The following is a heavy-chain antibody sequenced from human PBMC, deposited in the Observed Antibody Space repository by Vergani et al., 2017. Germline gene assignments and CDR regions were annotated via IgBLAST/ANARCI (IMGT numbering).Heavy chain of an antibody. V-gene: IGHV3-21*01. Sequence: EVQLVESGGGLVKPGGSLRLSCAASGFTFSSYSMNWVRQAPGKGLEWVSSISSSSSYIYYADSVKGRFTISRDNAKNSLYLQMNSLRAEDTAVYYCARGGLTVTTLLVDWGQGTQVIVSS. D-gene: IGHD4-17*01. CDR2: ISSSSSYI. J-gene: IGHJ4*02. CDR1: GFTFSSYS. CDR3: ARGGLTVTTLLVD.